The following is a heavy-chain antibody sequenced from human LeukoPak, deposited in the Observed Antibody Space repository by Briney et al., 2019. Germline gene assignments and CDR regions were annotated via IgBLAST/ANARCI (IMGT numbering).Heavy chain of an antibody. Sequence: GGSLRLSCTASGFSFSGHWMHWARQLPGKGLVWVSRISPTGSTTSYADSVKGRFTISRDNSKNTLYLQMNSLRAEDTAVYYCARTGSNWGQGTLVTVSS. CDR3: ARTGSN. CDR2: ISPTGSTT. V-gene: IGHV3-74*01. CDR1: GFSFSGHW. J-gene: IGHJ4*02.